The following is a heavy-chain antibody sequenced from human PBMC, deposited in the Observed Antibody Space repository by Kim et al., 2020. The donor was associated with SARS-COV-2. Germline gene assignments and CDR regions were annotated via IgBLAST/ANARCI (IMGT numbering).Heavy chain of an antibody. V-gene: IGHV3-11*05. Sequence: ESVKGRFTISRDNARKSVYLDMRSLRAEDTAIYYCAKEGDSTGAASTSFDSWGQGTLVTVSS. CDR3: AKEGDSTGAASTSFDS. J-gene: IGHJ4*02. D-gene: IGHD6-13*01.